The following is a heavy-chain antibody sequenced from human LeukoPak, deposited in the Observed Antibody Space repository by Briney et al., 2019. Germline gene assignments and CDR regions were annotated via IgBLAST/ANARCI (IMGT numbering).Heavy chain of an antibody. D-gene: IGHD6-13*01. Sequence: TGGSLRLSCAASGFTVSSYSMNWVRQAPGKGLEWVSSISSSSSYINYADSVKGRFTISRDNAKNSLYLQMNSLRAEDTAVYYCARVVAAAGAYYYYGMDVWGQGTTVTVSS. CDR3: ARVVAAAGAYYYYGMDV. CDR2: ISSSSSYI. J-gene: IGHJ6*02. CDR1: GFTVSSYS. V-gene: IGHV3-21*01.